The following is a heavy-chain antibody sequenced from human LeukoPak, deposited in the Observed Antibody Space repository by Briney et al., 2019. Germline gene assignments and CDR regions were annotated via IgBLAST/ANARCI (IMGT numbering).Heavy chain of an antibody. J-gene: IGHJ4*02. V-gene: IGHV3-21*01. CDR3: ARDASSGYSHYDY. CDR2: ISSSSSYI. CDR1: GFTFSSYS. Sequence: GGSLRLSCAASGFTFSSYSMNWVRQAPGKGLEWVSSISSSSSYIYYADSVKGRFTISRDNAKNSLYLQMNSLRAEDTAVYCCARDASSGYSHYDYWGQGALVTVSS. D-gene: IGHD3-22*01.